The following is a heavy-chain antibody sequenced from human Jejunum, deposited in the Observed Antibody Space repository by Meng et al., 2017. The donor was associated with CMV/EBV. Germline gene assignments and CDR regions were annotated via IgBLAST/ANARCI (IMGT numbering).Heavy chain of an antibody. J-gene: IGHJ4*02. D-gene: IGHD6-19*01. V-gene: IGHV3-15*01. CDR2: IKSKADGEAA. CDR3: ATGERQWQLLFDC. Sequence: GLPFTQTWMSWVRQAPGKGVEWVGRIKSKADGEAAEYSASVRGRFTISRDDSENTLYLQMNSLDIEDTGVYYCATGERQWQLLFDCWGQGTLVTVSS. CDR1: GLPFTQTW.